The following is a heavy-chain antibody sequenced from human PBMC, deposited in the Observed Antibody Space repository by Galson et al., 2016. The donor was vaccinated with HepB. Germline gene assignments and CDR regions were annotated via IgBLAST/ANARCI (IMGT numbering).Heavy chain of an antibody. D-gene: IGHD5-12*01. CDR2: ISHDGSSE. CDR1: GFMFSDFG. Sequence: SLRLSCAASGFMFSDFGMHWVRQGPGKGLEWVAVISHDGSSEFYTDSVKGRFSISRDNSRNTLYLEMNSLRADDTALYYCAKVESGSKARLAFYFYGMDVWGQGTTVTVSS. V-gene: IGHV3-30*18. CDR3: AKVESGSKARLAFYFYGMDV. J-gene: IGHJ6*02.